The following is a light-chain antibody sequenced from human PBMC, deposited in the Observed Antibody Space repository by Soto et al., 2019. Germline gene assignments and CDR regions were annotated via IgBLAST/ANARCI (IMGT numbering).Light chain of an antibody. J-gene: IGLJ2*01. Sequence: QSALTQPASVSGSPGQSITISCTGTSSDVGGYNYVSWYQQHPGKAPKLIIYDVSNRPSGVSNRFSGSKSGYTASLPISGLQAENEADYSCSSYTSSSTLVVFGGGTKLTVL. CDR1: SSDVGGYNY. CDR2: DVS. CDR3: SSYTSSSTLVV. V-gene: IGLV2-14*01.